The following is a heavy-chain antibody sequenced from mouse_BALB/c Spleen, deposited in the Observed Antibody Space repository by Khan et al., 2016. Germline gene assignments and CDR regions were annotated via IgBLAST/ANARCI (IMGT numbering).Heavy chain of an antibody. Sequence: EVELVESGGGLVKPGGSLKLSCAASGFTFSSYAMSWVRQTPEKRLEWVASISSGGTTFYPDSLKGRFTIPRDNARNIPYLQMSSLRSGETAMYFCSRGGTAVVGFFCFWGQGTTLTVSA. CDR2: ISSGGTT. V-gene: IGHV5-6-5*01. D-gene: IGHD1-2*01. CDR1: GFTFSSYA. J-gene: IGHJ2*01. CDR3: SRGGTAVVGFFCF.